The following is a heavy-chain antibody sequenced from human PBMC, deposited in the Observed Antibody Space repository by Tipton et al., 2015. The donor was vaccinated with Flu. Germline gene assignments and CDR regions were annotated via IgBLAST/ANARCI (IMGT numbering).Heavy chain of an antibody. CDR3: ARDQGGRGYFQH. V-gene: IGHV3-53*01. J-gene: IGHJ1*01. CDR1: GFTVSSNY. Sequence: TLSLTCAASGFTVSSNYMSWVRQAPGKGLEWVSVIYSGGSTYYADSVKGRFTISRDNSKNTLYLQMNSLRAEDTAVYYCARDQGGRGYFQHWGQGTLVTVSS. CDR2: IYSGGST.